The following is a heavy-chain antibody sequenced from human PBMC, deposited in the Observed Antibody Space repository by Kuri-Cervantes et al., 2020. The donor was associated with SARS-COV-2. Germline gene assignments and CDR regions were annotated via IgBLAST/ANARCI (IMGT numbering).Heavy chain of an antibody. V-gene: IGHV3-53*01. J-gene: IGHJ4*02. CDR3: ARSIIAVAGFGGRDY. D-gene: IGHD6-19*01. Sequence: GESLKISCAASGFTVSSNYMSWVRQAPGKGLEWVSVIYSGGSTYYADSVKGRFTISRDNSKYTLYLQMNSLRAEDTAVYYCARSIIAVAGFGGRDYWGQGTLVTVSS. CDR1: GFTVSSNY. CDR2: IYSGGST.